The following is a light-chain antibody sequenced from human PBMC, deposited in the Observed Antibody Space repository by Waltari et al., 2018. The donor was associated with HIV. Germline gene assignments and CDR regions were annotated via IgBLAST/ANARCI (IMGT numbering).Light chain of an antibody. Sequence: QSVLTQSPSVSGAPGQRVTISCTWSSSNIGAGYDVHWYQQLPGTAPKLLIYGNSNRPSGVPDRFSGSKSGTSASLAITGLQAEDEADYYCQSYDSSMSLYVFGTGTKVTVL. J-gene: IGLJ1*01. CDR3: QSYDSSMSLYV. CDR2: GNS. CDR1: SSNIGAGYD. V-gene: IGLV1-40*01.